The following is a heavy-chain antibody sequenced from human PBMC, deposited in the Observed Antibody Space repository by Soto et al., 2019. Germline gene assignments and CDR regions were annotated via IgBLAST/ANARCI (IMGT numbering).Heavy chain of an antibody. CDR2: ISGSGGST. V-gene: IGHV3-23*01. Sequence: GGSLRLSCAASGFTFSSYAMSWVRQAPGKGLEWVSAISGSGGSTYYADSAKGRFTISRDNSKNTLYLQMNSLRAEDTAVYYCAHTQRGSSGYYGNDAFDIWGQGTMVTVSS. CDR3: AHTQRGSSGYYGNDAFDI. CDR1: GFTFSSYA. D-gene: IGHD3-22*01. J-gene: IGHJ3*02.